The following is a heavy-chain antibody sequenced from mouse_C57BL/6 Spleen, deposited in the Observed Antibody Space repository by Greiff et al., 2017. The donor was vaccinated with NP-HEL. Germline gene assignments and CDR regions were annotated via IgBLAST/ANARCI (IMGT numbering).Heavy chain of an antibody. CDR1: GYAFSSSW. D-gene: IGHD1-3*01. CDR2: IYPGDGDT. J-gene: IGHJ4*01. CDR3: ASELYRNAMDY. V-gene: IGHV1-82*01. Sequence: QVQLKQSGPELVKPGASVKISCKASGYAFSSSWMNWVKQRPGKGLEWIGRIYPGDGDTNYNGKFKGKATLTADKSSSTAYMQRSSLTSEDSAVYFCASELYRNAMDYWGQGTSVTVSS.